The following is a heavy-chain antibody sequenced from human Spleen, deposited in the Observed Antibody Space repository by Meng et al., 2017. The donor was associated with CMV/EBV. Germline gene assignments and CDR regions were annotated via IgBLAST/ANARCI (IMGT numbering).Heavy chain of an antibody. D-gene: IGHD2-2*01. CDR2: IHHSGTT. CDR1: GGSISIHIW. CDR3: ATVRGGCSATSCYLEN. Sequence: GGSISIHIWWTWVRQSPGKGLEWIGEIHHSGTTYYNPSLKTRVIISIDKSKSQFSLTLSSVTAADTAVYYCATVRGGCSATSCYLENWGQGTLVTVSS. V-gene: IGHV4-4*02. J-gene: IGHJ4*02.